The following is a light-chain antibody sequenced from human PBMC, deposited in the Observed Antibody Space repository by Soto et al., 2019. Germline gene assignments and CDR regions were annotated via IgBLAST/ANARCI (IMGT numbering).Light chain of an antibody. CDR2: DVS. V-gene: IGLV2-14*01. Sequence: QSVLTQSASVSGSAGQSITISCTGTSSDVGGYNYVSWYQQHPGKAPKLMIYDVSNRPSGVSNRFSGSKSGNTASLTISGLQAEDEADYYCSSYTISSSVVFGGGTKLTVL. CDR1: SSDVGGYNY. J-gene: IGLJ2*01. CDR3: SSYTISSSVV.